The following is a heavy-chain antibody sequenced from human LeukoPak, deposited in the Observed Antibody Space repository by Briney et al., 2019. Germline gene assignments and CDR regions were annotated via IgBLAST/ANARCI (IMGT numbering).Heavy chain of an antibody. Sequence: GASVKVSCKASGYTFTGYYMHWARQAPGQGLEWMGWINPNSGGTNYAQKFQGRVTMTRDTSISTAYMELSRLRSDDTAVYYCARDIISGSSWYGYWGQGTLVTVSS. J-gene: IGHJ4*02. V-gene: IGHV1-2*02. CDR3: ARDIISGSSWYGY. CDR2: INPNSGGT. D-gene: IGHD6-13*01. CDR1: GYTFTGYY.